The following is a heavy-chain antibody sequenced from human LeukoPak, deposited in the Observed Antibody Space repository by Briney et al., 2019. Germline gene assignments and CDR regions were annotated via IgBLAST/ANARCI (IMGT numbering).Heavy chain of an antibody. V-gene: IGHV3-30*02. CDR2: MRSDGSTK. D-gene: IGHD3-22*01. Sequence: GGSLRLSCAASGFSFSSYGMHWVRQAPGKGLEWVAYMRSDGSTKYYADSVKGRFTISRGNPKNTLYLQMNSLRPEDTAVYYCAKGYDSSGYYLDHWGQGTLVTVSS. J-gene: IGHJ4*02. CDR1: GFSFSSYG. CDR3: AKGYDSSGYYLDH.